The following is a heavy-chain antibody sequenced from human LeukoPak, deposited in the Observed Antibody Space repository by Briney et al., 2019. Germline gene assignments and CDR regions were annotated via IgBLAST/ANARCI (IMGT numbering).Heavy chain of an antibody. J-gene: IGHJ4*02. CDR2: VNPTSGFP. Sequence: ASVKVSCKPSGYTFTDYYVHWMRQAPGYGLEWMGWVNPTSGFPNYGQKFLGRVSMTRDTSISTAYREVTSLRSDDTAVYYCARAYYYDGSGFYYHWGQGTLVTVSS. V-gene: IGHV1-2*02. CDR1: GYTFTDYY. CDR3: ARAYYYDGSGFYYH. D-gene: IGHD3-22*01.